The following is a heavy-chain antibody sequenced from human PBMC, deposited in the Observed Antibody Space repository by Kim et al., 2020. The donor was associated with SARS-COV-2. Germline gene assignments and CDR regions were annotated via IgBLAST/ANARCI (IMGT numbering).Heavy chain of an antibody. CDR2: INIEGSGT. D-gene: IGHD3-3*01. CDR3: ATWSDSYYYGMDV. CDR1: GFTFSNYW. V-gene: IGHV3-74*01. Sequence: GGSLRLSCAASGFTFSNYWMHWVRQAPGRGLVWVSRINIEGSGTTYADSVKGRFTISRDNAKSTLYLQMNSLRAEDTAVYYCATWSDSYYYGMDVWGQGTTVTVSS. J-gene: IGHJ6*02.